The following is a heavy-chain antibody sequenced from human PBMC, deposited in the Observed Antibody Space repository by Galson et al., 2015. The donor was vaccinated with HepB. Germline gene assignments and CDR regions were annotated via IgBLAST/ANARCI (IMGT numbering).Heavy chain of an antibody. CDR2: IYYSGST. J-gene: IGHJ4*02. CDR3: ARGEMATNFDY. CDR1: GGSISSGDYY. Sequence: CTVSGGSISSGDYYWSWIRQPPGKGLEWIGYIYYSGSTYYNPSLKSRVTISVDTSKNQFSLKLSSVTAADTAVYYCARGEMATNFDYWGQGTLVTVSS. D-gene: IGHD5-24*01. V-gene: IGHV4-30-4*01.